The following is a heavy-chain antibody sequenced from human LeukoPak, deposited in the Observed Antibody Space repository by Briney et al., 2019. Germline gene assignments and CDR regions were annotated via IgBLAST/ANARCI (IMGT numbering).Heavy chain of an antibody. CDR3: ARVRPRAVGGWFDP. Sequence: PSETLSLTCTVSGGSISSSSYYWGWIRQPPGKGLEWIGSIYYSGSTYYNPSLKSRVTISVDTSKNQFSLKLSSVTAADTAVYYCARVRPRAVGGWFDPWGQGTLVTVSS. V-gene: IGHV4-39*07. CDR1: GGSISSSSYY. J-gene: IGHJ5*02. D-gene: IGHD3-16*01. CDR2: IYYSGST.